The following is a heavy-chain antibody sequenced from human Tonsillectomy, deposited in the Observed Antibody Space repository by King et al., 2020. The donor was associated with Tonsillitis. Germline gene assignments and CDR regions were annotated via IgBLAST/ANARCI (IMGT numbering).Heavy chain of an antibody. J-gene: IGHJ3*02. Sequence: VQLQESGPGLVKPSETLSLTCTVSGGSISSFYWSWIRQPPGKGLEWIGYIYYSVSTNYSPSLKSRVTISVDTSKNQFSLKLNSVTAADSAVYYCARGLSMITFGGVISIDAFDIWGQGTMVTVSS. CDR3: ARGLSMITFGGVISIDAFDI. D-gene: IGHD3-16*02. V-gene: IGHV4-59*01. CDR1: GGSISSFY. CDR2: IYYSVST.